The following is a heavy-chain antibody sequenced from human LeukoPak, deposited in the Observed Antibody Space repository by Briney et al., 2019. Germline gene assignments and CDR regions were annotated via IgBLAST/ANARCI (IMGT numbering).Heavy chain of an antibody. CDR1: GFTFSSYA. V-gene: IGHV3-23*01. J-gene: IGHJ4*02. CDR2: ISGSDGTT. Sequence: GGSLRLSGAASGFTFSSYAMTWVRQAPGKGLEWVSGISGSDGTTYYTDSVKGRFTISRDNSKNTLYLQMNSLRAEDTAVYYCAKTRSMLVRGVMDYWGQGTLVTVSS. D-gene: IGHD3-10*01. CDR3: AKTRSMLVRGVMDY.